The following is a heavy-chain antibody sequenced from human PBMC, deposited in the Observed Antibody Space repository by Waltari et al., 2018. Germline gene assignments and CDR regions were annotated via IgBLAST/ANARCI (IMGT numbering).Heavy chain of an antibody. D-gene: IGHD6-19*01. Sequence: QVQLVESGGGVVQPGRSLRLSCAASGFTFSSYGMHWVRQAPGKGLEWVAVIWYDGSNKNYADSVKGRFTIARENSKNTLYLQMNSLRAEDTAVYYCARELHIAVAGTAYYYYGMDVWGQGTTVTVSS. CDR2: IWYDGSNK. CDR3: ARELHIAVAGTAYYYYGMDV. CDR1: GFTFSSYG. V-gene: IGHV3-33*01. J-gene: IGHJ6*02.